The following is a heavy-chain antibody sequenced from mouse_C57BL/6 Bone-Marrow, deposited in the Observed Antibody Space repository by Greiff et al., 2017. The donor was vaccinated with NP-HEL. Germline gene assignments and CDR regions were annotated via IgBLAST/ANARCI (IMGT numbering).Heavy chain of an antibody. Sequence: EVKLMESGGGLVQPGGSMKLSCVASGFTFSNYWMNWVRQSPEKGLEWVAQIRLKSDNYATHYAESVKGRFTISRDDSKSSVYLQMNNLRAEDTGIYYCTGSTGTDYWGQGTTLTVSS. CDR1: GFTFSNYW. J-gene: IGHJ2*01. D-gene: IGHD4-1*01. CDR3: TGSTGTDY. V-gene: IGHV6-3*01. CDR2: IRLKSDNYAT.